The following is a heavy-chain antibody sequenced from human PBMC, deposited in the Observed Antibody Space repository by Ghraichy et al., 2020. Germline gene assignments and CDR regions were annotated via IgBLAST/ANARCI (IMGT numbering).Heavy chain of an antibody. J-gene: IGHJ6*02. CDR1: GGSISSYY. V-gene: IGHV4-59*01. CDR2: IYYSGST. D-gene: IGHD3-22*01. CDR3: ASRASDSSSYYYYGMDV. Sequence: SETLSLTCTVSGGSISSYYWSWIRQPPGKGLEWIGYIYYSGSTNYNPSLKSRVTISVDTSKNQFSLKLSSVTAADTAVYYCASRASDSSSYYYYGMDVWGQGTTVTVSS.